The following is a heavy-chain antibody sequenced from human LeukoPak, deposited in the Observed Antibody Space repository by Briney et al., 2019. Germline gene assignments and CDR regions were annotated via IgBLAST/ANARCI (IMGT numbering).Heavy chain of an antibody. J-gene: IGHJ4*02. V-gene: IGHV4-59*08. CDR3: ARTEVAAEAHFDY. Sequence: PSETLSLTCTVSGGSISSYYWSWIRQPPGKGLEWIGYIYYSGSTNYNPSLKSRVTISVDTSKNQFSLKLSSVTAADTAVYYCARTEVAAEAHFDYWGQGTLVTVSS. CDR2: IYYSGST. D-gene: IGHD6-25*01. CDR1: GGSISSYY.